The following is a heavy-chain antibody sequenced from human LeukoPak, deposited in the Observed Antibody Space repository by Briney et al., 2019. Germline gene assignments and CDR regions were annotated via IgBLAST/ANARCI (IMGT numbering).Heavy chain of an antibody. D-gene: IGHD3-10*01. CDR2: INHSGST. CDR1: GGSFSGYY. V-gene: IGHV4-34*01. CDR3: ARGRVTMVRGVLNDY. Sequence: SSETLSLTCAVYGGSFSGYYWSWIRQPPGKGLEWIGEINHSGSTNYNPSLKSRVTISVDTSKNQFSLKLSSVTAADTAVYYCARGRVTMVRGVLNDYWGQGTLVTVSS. J-gene: IGHJ4*02.